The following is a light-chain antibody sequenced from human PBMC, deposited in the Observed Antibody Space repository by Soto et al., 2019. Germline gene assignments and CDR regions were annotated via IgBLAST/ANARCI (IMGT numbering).Light chain of an antibody. CDR2: DVS. J-gene: IGLJ1*01. V-gene: IGLV2-14*01. CDR3: SSYTSSSVGV. CDR1: SSDVGGYNY. Sequence: QSVLTQPASVSGSPGRWITISCTGTSSDVGGYNYVSWYQQHPGKAPKLIIYDVSNRPSGVSNRFSGSKSGNTASLTISGLQAEDEADYYCSSYTSSSVGVFGTGTKVTVL.